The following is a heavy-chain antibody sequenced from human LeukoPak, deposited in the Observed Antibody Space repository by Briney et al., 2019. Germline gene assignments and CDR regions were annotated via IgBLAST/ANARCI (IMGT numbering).Heavy chain of an antibody. CDR3: ARDLGNYYYYGMDV. D-gene: IGHD3-16*01. J-gene: IGHJ6*02. CDR2: INGDATTI. CDR1: GFSIRDYW. Sequence: PGGSLRLSCAASGFSIRDYWFHWVRQGPEKGLVWVSHINGDATTITYADSVKGRFTISRDDAKNTLYLQMNSLRAEDTAVYYCARDLGNYYYYGMDVWGQGTTVTVSS. V-gene: IGHV3-74*03.